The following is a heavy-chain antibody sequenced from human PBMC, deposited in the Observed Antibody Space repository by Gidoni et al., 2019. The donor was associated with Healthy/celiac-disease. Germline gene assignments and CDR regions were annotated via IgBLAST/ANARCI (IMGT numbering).Heavy chain of an antibody. D-gene: IGHD3-22*01. CDR2: IYWDDDK. CDR3: AHRLGGPNYYDSSGYGIDAFDI. CDR1: GFSLSTSGVG. V-gene: IGHV2-5*02. J-gene: IGHJ3*02. Sequence: QITLKESGPTLVKPTQTLTLTCTFSGFSLSTSGVGVGWIRQPPGKALEWLALIYWDDDKRYSPSLKSRLTITKDTSKNQVVLTMTNMDPVDTATYYCAHRLGGPNYYDSSGYGIDAFDIWGQGTMVTVSS.